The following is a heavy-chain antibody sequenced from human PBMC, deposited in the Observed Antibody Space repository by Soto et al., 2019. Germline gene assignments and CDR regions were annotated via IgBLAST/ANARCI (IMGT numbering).Heavy chain of an antibody. CDR2: ISYDGSNQ. D-gene: IGHD1-1*01. Sequence: QVPLVDSGGGVVQPGRSLRLSCAASGFTFSSHAMHWVRQAPGKGPEWVAFISYDGSNQHYADSVKGRFTISRDNSENTLYLHMNSLRGEDTAMYFCARDLGAWKFDYWGQGTLVTVSS. CDR3: ARDLGAWKFDY. J-gene: IGHJ4*02. CDR1: GFTFSSHA. V-gene: IGHV3-30-3*01.